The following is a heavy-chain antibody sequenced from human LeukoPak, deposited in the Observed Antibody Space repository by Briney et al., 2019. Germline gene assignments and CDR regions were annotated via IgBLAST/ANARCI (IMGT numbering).Heavy chain of an antibody. V-gene: IGHV3-48*01. CDR1: GFTFSSYS. J-gene: IGHJ4*02. CDR2: ISSSSSTI. D-gene: IGHD6-13*01. Sequence: PGGSLRLSCAASGFTFSSYSMNWVRQAPGKGLEWVSYISSSSSTIYYADSVKGRFTISRDNAKNSLYLQMNSLRAEDTAVHYCARDGGIAAAGTDYWGQGTLVTVSS. CDR3: ARDGGIAAAGTDY.